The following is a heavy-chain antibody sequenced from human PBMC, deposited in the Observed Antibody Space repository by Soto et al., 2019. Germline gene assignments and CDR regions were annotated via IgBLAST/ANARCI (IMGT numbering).Heavy chain of an antibody. CDR3: ARGNPFNYAGFDV. J-gene: IGHJ6*02. V-gene: IGHV1-8*01. Sequence: ASVKVSCKASGYTFSDFDINWLRQAAGQEPEWMGWMNAKSGDTFSAQRLQGKFNMTWDTSLSTAYMEVGSLTSDDAAIYYCARGNPFNYAGFDVWGQGTTATVSS. D-gene: IGHD3-16*01. CDR2: MNAKSGDT. CDR1: GYTFSDFD.